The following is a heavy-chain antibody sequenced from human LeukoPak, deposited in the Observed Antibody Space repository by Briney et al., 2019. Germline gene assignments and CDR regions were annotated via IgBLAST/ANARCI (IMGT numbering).Heavy chain of an antibody. CDR1: GGSISSYY. J-gene: IGHJ5*02. CDR2: IYYSGST. V-gene: IGHV4-59*01. CDR3: ARDLNWFDP. Sequence: SETLSLTCTVSGGSISSYYLNWIRQPPGKGLEWIGYIYYSGSTNYSPSLKSRVTISVDTSKNQFSLKLSSVTAADTAVYYCARDLNWFDPWGQGTLVTVSS.